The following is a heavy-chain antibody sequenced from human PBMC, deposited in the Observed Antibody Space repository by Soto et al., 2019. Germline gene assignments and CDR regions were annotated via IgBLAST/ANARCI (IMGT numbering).Heavy chain of an antibody. CDR1: GYTFTSYG. CDR2: ISAYNGNT. V-gene: IGHV1-18*01. D-gene: IGHD6-13*01. CDR3: ARDYRRGIAAAVGY. Sequence: ASVKVSCKASGYTFTSYGISWVRQAPGQGLEWMGWISAYNGNTNYAQKLQGRVTMTTDTSTSTAYMELRSLRSDDTAVYYCARDYRRGIAAAVGYWGQGTLVTVSS. J-gene: IGHJ4*02.